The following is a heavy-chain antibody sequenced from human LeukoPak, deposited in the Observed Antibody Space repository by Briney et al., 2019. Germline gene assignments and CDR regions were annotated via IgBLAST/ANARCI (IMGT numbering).Heavy chain of an antibody. Sequence: ASVKVSCTASGYTFTSYAMHWVRQAPGQRLEWMGWINAGNGNTKYSQKFQGRVTITRDTSASTAYMELSSLRSEDTAVYYCATSPGGPLRYFDLWGRSTLVTVSS. CDR2: INAGNGNT. J-gene: IGHJ2*01. CDR3: ATSPGGPLRYFDL. V-gene: IGHV1-3*01. CDR1: GYTFTSYA.